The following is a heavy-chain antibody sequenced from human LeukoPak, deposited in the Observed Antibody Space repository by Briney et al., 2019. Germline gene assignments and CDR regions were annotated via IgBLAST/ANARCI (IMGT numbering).Heavy chain of an antibody. CDR3: ARDDCGDTCYPGGY. CDR1: GYTFTNYV. D-gene: IGHD2-21*01. Sequence: ASVKVSCKASGYTFTNYVVHWVRQAPGQRPEWMGWINGGNGDTKYSQNFQGRVTITRDTSASTAYMELSSLTSEDTALYYCARDDCGDTCYPGGYWGQGTLVIVSS. V-gene: IGHV1-3*01. CDR2: INGGNGDT. J-gene: IGHJ4*02.